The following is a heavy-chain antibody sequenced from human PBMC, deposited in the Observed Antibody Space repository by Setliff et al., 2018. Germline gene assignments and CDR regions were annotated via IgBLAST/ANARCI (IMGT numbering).Heavy chain of an antibody. D-gene: IGHD3-10*01. CDR3: AREKPMVRGGLGYFDY. J-gene: IGHJ4*02. V-gene: IGHV3-30*02. CDR1: GFTFSSYG. Sequence: GGSLRLSCAASGFTFSSYGMHWVRQAPGKGLEWVAFIRYDGSNKYYADSVKGRFTISRDNSKNTLYLQMNSLRAEDTAVYYCAREKPMVRGGLGYFDYWGQGTLVTVSS. CDR2: IRYDGSNK.